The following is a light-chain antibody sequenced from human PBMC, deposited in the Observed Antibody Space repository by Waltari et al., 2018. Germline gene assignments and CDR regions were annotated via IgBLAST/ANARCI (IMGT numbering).Light chain of an antibody. V-gene: IGLV1-40*01. J-gene: IGLJ2*01. CDR2: ENN. Sequence: QAVLTQPPSVSGAPGQTVSISCSGSSSNIGDSYVQWYQQVQGTAPKLLIYENNRRPSRISRRFSSSQSGTSGSLTITRLQSEDEADYYCQSYDRGLSALFGGGTRLTVL. CDR1: SSNIGDSY. CDR3: QSYDRGLSAL.